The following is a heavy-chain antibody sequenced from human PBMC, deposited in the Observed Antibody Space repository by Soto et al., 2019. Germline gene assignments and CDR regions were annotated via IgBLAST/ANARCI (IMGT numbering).Heavy chain of an antibody. J-gene: IGHJ4*02. CDR1: NGSVSSPLSY. Sequence: SDTLSLTLSVSNGSVSSPLSYGVLKSHPPGKRPQWIGVIYFSGITSYNPSLKSRVTISVDTSNNQFSLELSSVTATNTAVYYCVRQPYGAYRYFFENWGQGTPVTVSS. CDR3: VRQPYGAYRYFFEN. CDR2: IYFSGIT. D-gene: IGHD5-18*01. V-gene: IGHV4-39*01.